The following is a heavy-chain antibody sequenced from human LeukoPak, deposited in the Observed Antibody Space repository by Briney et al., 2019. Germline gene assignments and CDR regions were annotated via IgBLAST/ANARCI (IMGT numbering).Heavy chain of an antibody. CDR2: ISPDGTYI. D-gene: IGHD3/OR15-3a*01. J-gene: IGHJ4*02. CDR1: GFTFGGRS. CDR3: ATFETRGTGDFDF. V-gene: IGHV3-21*03. Sequence: GGSLRLSCVTSGFTFGGRSMNWVRQAPGKGLEWVSSISPDGTYIIYADSVKGRFTISRDDAENSVYLQMNTLRAEDTALYYCATFETRGTGDFDFWGQGTLVTVSS.